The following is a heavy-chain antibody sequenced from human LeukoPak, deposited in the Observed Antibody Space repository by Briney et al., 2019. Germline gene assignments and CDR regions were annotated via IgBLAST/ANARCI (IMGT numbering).Heavy chain of an antibody. CDR1: GFTFSSYA. J-gene: IGHJ4*02. CDR3: AKGARYYYGSGSFEIDY. V-gene: IGHV3-23*01. CDR2: ISGSGGST. D-gene: IGHD3-10*01. Sequence: GGSLRLSCAASGFTFSSYAMSWVRQAPGKGLKWVSAISGSGGSTYYADSVKGRFTISRDNSKNTLYLQMNSLRAEDTAVYYCAKGARYYYGSGSFEIDYWGQGTLVTVSS.